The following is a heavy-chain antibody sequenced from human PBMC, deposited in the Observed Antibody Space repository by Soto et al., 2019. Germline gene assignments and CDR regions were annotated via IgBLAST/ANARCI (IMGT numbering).Heavy chain of an antibody. Sequence: EVQLVESGGGLVQPGGSLRLSCAASGFTFSTYWMSWVRQAPGKGLEWVANMHQDGTEKYYADSVEGRFTISRDDGKNLLYLQMNSLRAEDTAVYYCARGWNKWNRAPSYWGQGTLVTVSS. CDR1: GFTFSTYW. J-gene: IGHJ4*02. CDR3: ARGWNKWNRAPSY. D-gene: IGHD1-20*01. V-gene: IGHV3-7*05. CDR2: MHQDGTEK.